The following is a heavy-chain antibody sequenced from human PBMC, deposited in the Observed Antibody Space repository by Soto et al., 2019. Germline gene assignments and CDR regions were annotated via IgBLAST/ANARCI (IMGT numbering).Heavy chain of an antibody. V-gene: IGHV3-49*03. Sequence: GGSLRLSCTASGFTFGDYAMSWFRQAPGKGLEWVGFIRSKAYGGTTEYAASVKGRFTISRDDSKSIAYLQMNSLKTEDTAVYYCTRARQPTFGATRYFDYWGQGTLVTVSS. CDR1: GFTFGDYA. D-gene: IGHD3-16*01. CDR3: TRARQPTFGATRYFDY. J-gene: IGHJ4*02. CDR2: IRSKAYGGTT.